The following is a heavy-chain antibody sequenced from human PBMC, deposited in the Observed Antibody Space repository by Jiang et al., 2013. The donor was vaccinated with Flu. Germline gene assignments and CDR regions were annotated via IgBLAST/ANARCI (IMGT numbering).Heavy chain of an antibody. V-gene: IGHV2-5*01. D-gene: IGHD3-9*01. Sequence: PTQTLTLTCTFSGFSLNTGGVNVGWIRQPPGRALKWLALIYWNDDRKYTPSLQSRLTITKDASKNQVVLTLTNVDPVDTGTYYCAYRDILTGYFGYWGQGVLVTVSS. CDR1: GFSLNTGGVN. CDR3: AYRDILTGYFGY. J-gene: IGHJ4*02. CDR2: IYWNDDR.